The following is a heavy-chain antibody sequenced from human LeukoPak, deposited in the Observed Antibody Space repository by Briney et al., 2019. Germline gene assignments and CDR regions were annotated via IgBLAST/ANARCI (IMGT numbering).Heavy chain of an antibody. D-gene: IGHD3-22*01. CDR3: ARQSDYYDSSGPTS. CDR1: GGSISSGGYY. CDR2: IYYSGST. J-gene: IGHJ5*02. Sequence: PSETLSLTCTVSGGSISSGGYYWGWLRQPPGKGLEWIGSIYYSGSTYYNPTLKSRVTIFVDTSKNQFSLKLSSVTAADTALYYCARQSDYYDSSGPTSWGQGTLVTVSS. V-gene: IGHV4-39*01.